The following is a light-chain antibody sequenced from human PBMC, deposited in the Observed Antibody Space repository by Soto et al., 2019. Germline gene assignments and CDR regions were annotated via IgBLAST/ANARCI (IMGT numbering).Light chain of an antibody. CDR3: CSYAYSIIPLI. Sequence: QSVLTQPASVSGSPGQSITVSCTGTSSDVGNYNFVSWYQQHPGKAPKLMIYEVSKRPSGVSNRFSGSKSGNTASLTISGLQAEDEADYYCCSYAYSIIPLIFGPVTKVTVL. V-gene: IGLV2-23*02. J-gene: IGLJ1*01. CDR1: SSDVGNYNF. CDR2: EVS.